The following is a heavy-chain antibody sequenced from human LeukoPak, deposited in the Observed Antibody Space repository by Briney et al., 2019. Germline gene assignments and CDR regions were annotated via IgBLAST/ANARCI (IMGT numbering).Heavy chain of an antibody. CDR1: GGSISSGGYS. D-gene: IGHD6-13*01. CDR3: ARERSSSWYSPCDY. CDR2: ISWNSGSI. V-gene: IGHV3-9*01. J-gene: IGHJ4*02. Sequence: LSLTCAVSGGSISSGGYSWSWIRQPPGKGLEWVSGISWNSGSIGYADSVKGRFTISRDNAKNSLYLQMNSLRAEDTAVYYCARERSSSWYSPCDYWGQGTLVTVSS.